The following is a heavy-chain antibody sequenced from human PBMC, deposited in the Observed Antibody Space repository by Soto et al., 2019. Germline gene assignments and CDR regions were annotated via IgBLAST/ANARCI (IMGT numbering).Heavy chain of an antibody. D-gene: IGHD4-17*01. Sequence: GGSLRLSCAASGFTFSSYAMSWVHQAPGKGLEWVSAISGSGGSTYYADSVKGRFTISRDNSKNTLYLQMNSLRAENTAVYYCANYLSDDYGDYAYFYWGQGTLVTVSS. V-gene: IGHV3-23*01. J-gene: IGHJ4*02. CDR1: GFTFSSYA. CDR3: ANYLSDDYGDYAYFY. CDR2: ISGSGGST.